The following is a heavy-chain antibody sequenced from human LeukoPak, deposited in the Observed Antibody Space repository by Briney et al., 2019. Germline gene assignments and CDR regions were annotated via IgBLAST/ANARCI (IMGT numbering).Heavy chain of an antibody. V-gene: IGHV4-31*03. D-gene: IGHD3-3*01. Sequence: SETLSLTCTVSGGSISSGGYYWSWIRQHPGKGLEWFGYIYYSGSTYYNPSLKSRVTISVDTSKNQFSLKLSSVTAADTAVYYCARDRTGADYYDFWSGYYSHQDAFDIWGQGTMVTVSS. CDR1: GGSISSGGYY. CDR3: ARDRTGADYYDFWSGYYSHQDAFDI. J-gene: IGHJ3*02. CDR2: IYYSGST.